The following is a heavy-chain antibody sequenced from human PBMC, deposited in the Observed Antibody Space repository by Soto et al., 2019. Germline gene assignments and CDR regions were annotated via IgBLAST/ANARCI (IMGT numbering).Heavy chain of an antibody. J-gene: IGHJ4*02. Sequence: QVQLVQSGPEMMKPGASVKVSCKTSGYTLISFGISWVRLAPGQGLEWMGWINTYNGDTKYAQKFQARVTMITDTSTNTAHMELRSVTSDDTAVYYCARDLSRGITKIGLELHYWGQGILVTVSS. CDR2: INTYNGDT. V-gene: IGHV1-18*01. D-gene: IGHD3-22*01. CDR3: ARDLSRGITKIGLELHY. CDR1: GYTLISFG.